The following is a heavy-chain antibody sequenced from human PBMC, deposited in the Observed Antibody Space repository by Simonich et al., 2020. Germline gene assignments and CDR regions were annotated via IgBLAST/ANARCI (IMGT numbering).Heavy chain of an antibody. V-gene: IGHV1-18*01. CDR2: SNANNGNT. J-gene: IGHJ4*02. D-gene: IGHD6-13*01. Sequence: QVQLVQSGAEVKKPGASVKVSCKASGYTFPSYGISWGRQAPGQGLEWMVRSNANNGNTKYAQKLQGRVTMTTDTSTSTAYKELRSLRSDDTAVYYCARDQGGRAAAATDYWGQGTLVTVSS. CDR3: ARDQGGRAAAATDY. CDR1: GYTFPSYG.